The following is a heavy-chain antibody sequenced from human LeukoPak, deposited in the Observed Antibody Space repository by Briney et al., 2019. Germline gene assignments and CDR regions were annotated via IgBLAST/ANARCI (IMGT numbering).Heavy chain of an antibody. CDR1: GFTFSSYG. Sequence: GGSLRLSCAASGFTFSSYGMHWVRQAPGKGLEWVAVISYDGSNKYYADSVKGRFTISRDNSKNTLYLQMNSLRAEDTAVYYCAKESGQLWEYYYYMDVWGKGTTVTVSS. CDR3: AKESGQLWEYYYYMDV. CDR2: ISYDGSNK. V-gene: IGHV3-30*18. J-gene: IGHJ6*03. D-gene: IGHD5-18*01.